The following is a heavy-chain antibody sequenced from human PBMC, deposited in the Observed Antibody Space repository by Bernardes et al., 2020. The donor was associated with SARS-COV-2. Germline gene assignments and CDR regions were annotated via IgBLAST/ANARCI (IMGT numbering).Heavy chain of an antibody. V-gene: IGHV3-7*03. CDR1: GFDFSDYW. J-gene: IGHJ6*02. CDR2: IKRDGSET. CDR3: ARSAGVDV. Sequence: GGSLRLCCAGSGFDFSDYWMAWVRQAPGKGLEWVANIKRDGSETYYVDSVKGRFTISRDNAKNLVFLQMNSLRAEDTAIFYCARSAGVDVWGQGTTVTVSS.